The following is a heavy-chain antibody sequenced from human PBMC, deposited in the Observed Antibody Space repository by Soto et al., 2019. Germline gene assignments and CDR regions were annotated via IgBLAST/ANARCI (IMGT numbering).Heavy chain of an antibody. D-gene: IGHD6-13*01. Sequence: GGSLRLSCAASGFTFSSYGMHWVRQAPGKGLEWVAVISYDGSNKYYADSVKRRFTISRANSKNTLYLQMNSLSTKDTAVYYFEQGGRRQHLPQFDYWGQGTLVTVSS. CDR2: ISYDGSNK. CDR1: GFTFSSYG. V-gene: IGHV3-30*18. J-gene: IGHJ4*02. CDR3: EQGGRRQHLPQFDY.